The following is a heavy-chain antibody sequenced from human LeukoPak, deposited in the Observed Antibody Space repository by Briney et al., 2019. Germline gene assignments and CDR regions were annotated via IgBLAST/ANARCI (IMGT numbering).Heavy chain of an antibody. V-gene: IGHV3-48*01. D-gene: IGHD3-9*01. CDR1: GFTFSSYS. J-gene: IGHJ4*02. Sequence: PGGSLRLSCAASGFTFSSYSMNWVRQAPGKGLEWVSYISSSSSTIYYADSVKGRFTISRDNAKNSLYLQMNSLRAEDTAVYYCASTYYDILTGYFPLDYWGQGTLVTVSS. CDR2: ISSSSSTI. CDR3: ASTYYDILTGYFPLDY.